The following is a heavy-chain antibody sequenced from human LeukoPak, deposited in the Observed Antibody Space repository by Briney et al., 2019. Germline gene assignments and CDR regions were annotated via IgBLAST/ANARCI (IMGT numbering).Heavy chain of an antibody. D-gene: IGHD3-10*01. CDR2: IYYSGST. CDR1: GGSISSYY. J-gene: IGHJ5*02. Sequence: SETLSLTCTVSGGSISSYYWSWIRQPPGKGLEWIGYIYYSGSTNYNPSLKSRVTISIDTSKNQFSLKLSSVTAADTAVYYCARPGHRITMVRGSRAWFDPWGQGTLVTVSS. CDR3: ARPGHRITMVRGSRAWFDP. V-gene: IGHV4-59*12.